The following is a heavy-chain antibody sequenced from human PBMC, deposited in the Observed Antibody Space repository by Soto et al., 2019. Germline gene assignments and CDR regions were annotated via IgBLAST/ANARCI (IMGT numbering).Heavy chain of an antibody. CDR3: ARGLVFTISYYFDY. V-gene: IGHV4-34*01. CDR1: GGSFSGYY. CDR2: INHSGST. J-gene: IGHJ4*02. D-gene: IGHD3-3*01. Sequence: SETLSLTCAVYGGSFSGYYWSWIRQPPGKGLEWIGEINHSGSTNYNPSLKSRVTISVDTSKNQFSRMLSSVTAADTAVYYCARGLVFTISYYFDYWGQGTLVTVSS.